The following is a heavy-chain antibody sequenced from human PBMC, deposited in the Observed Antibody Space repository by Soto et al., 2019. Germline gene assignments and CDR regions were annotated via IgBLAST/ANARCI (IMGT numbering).Heavy chain of an antibody. CDR3: ARDIQYYDELPLGSNYGMDV. CDR1: GGSISSYY. D-gene: IGHD3-22*01. Sequence: SETLSLTCTVSGGSISSYYWSWIRQPAGKGLEWIGRIYTSGSTNYNPSLKSRVTMSVDTSKNQFSLKLSSVTAADTAVYYCARDIQYYDELPLGSNYGMDVWGQGTTVTVSS. CDR2: IYTSGST. V-gene: IGHV4-4*07. J-gene: IGHJ6*02.